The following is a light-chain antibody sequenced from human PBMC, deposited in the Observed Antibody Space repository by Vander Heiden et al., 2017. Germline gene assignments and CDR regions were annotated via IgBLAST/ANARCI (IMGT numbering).Light chain of an antibody. CDR1: SSDVGGYNY. Sequence: QSALTQPASVSGSPGQSITISCTGTSSDVGGYNYVSWYQPHPGKAHKLMIYDVSKRPAGVSNRFSGSKSGNTAALTISGLQAEDEADYYCSSYTSSSNVVFGGGTKLTVL. CDR2: DVS. CDR3: SSYTSSSNVV. J-gene: IGLJ2*01. V-gene: IGLV2-14*01.